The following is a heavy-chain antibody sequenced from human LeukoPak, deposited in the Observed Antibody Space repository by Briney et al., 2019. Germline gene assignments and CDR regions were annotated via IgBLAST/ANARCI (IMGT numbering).Heavy chain of an antibody. CDR1: GGSISNDDYY. CDR3: ARDQRSSGSNIFDY. V-gene: IGHV4-30-4*01. Sequence: SETLSLTCTGSGGSISNDDYYWIGMPQSPGKGLEGIGYIFYRGSTYYNPSLKRRLTISVDTSKNQFSMKLTSVTAADTAIYFCARDQRSSGSNIFDYWGQGTLVTVSS. D-gene: IGHD1-26*01. CDR2: IFYRGST. J-gene: IGHJ4*02.